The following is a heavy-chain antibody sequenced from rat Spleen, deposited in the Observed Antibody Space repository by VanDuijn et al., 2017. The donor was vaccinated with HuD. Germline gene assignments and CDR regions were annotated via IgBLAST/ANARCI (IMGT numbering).Heavy chain of an antibody. V-gene: IGHV5-31*01. D-gene: IGHD1-11*01. Sequence: EVQLVESGGGLVQPGTSLKLSCVASGFTFNNYWLSWVRQTPGKGLDWIASITKDGGSLFYRDSVKGRFTVSRDNEQNILYLQMDSLRSEDTATYYCSRGGATRFDYWGQGVMVTVSS. J-gene: IGHJ2*01. CDR1: GFTFNNYW. CDR2: ITKDGGSL. CDR3: SRGGATRFDY.